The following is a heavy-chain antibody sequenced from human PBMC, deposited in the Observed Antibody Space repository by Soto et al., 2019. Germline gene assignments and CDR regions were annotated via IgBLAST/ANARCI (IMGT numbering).Heavy chain of an antibody. Sequence: ASVKVSCKASGYTFTSYGISWVRQAPGQGLEWMGWISAYNGNTNYAQKLQGRVTMTTDTSTSTAYMELRSLRSDDTAVYYCARDRVYSYGEYYYGMDVWGQGXTVTVYS. CDR3: ARDRVYSYGEYYYGMDV. D-gene: IGHD5-18*01. V-gene: IGHV1-18*04. CDR2: ISAYNGNT. CDR1: GYTFTSYG. J-gene: IGHJ6*02.